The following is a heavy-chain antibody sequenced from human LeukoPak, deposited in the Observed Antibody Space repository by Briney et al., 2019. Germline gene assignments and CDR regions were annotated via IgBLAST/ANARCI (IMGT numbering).Heavy chain of an antibody. CDR1: GFTFSSYA. J-gene: IGHJ4*02. CDR2: INDNGGTT. D-gene: IGHD1-26*01. CDR3: VKDLSGSYSFDY. Sequence: PEGSLKLSCSASGFTFSSYAMHWVRQAPGKGLEYVSGINDNGGTTHYADSLEGRFTISRDSSKNTLYLQMTSLRAEDTGVYYCVKDLSGSYSFDYWGQGTLV. V-gene: IGHV3-64D*09.